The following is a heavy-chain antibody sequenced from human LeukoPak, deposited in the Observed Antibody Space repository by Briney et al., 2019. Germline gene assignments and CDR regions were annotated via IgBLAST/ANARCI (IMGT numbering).Heavy chain of an antibody. CDR1: GFTFSSYA. CDR2: ISGSGGST. CDR3: ARDYDFWSGRNYYFDY. Sequence: GGSLRLSCAASGFTFSSYAMSWVRQAPGKGLEWVSAISGSGGSTYYADSVKGRFTISGDNSKNTLYLQMNSLRAEDTAVYYCARDYDFWSGRNYYFDYWGQGTLVTVSS. J-gene: IGHJ4*02. V-gene: IGHV3-23*01. D-gene: IGHD3-3*01.